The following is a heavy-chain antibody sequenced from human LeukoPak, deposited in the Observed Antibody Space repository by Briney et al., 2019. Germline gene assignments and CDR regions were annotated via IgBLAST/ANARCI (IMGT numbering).Heavy chain of an antibody. D-gene: IGHD1-14*01. CDR1: GGSISIISSSTYY. Sequence: KPSETLSLTCTVSGGSISIISSSTYYWGWIRQAPGKGLEWIGSIYYSGSTYYNPSLKSRVTISVDTSKNQFSLKLSSVTAADTAVYYCARWRTATFDYWGQGILVTVSS. J-gene: IGHJ4*02. V-gene: IGHV4-39*01. CDR3: ARWRTATFDY. CDR2: IYYSGST.